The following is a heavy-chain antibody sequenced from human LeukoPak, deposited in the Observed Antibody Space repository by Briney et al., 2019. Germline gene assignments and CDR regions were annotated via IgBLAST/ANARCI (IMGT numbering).Heavy chain of an antibody. CDR3: ARAVGGSYGNHAFDI. Sequence: SVKVSCKASGGTFSSYAISWVRQAPGQGLEWMGGIIPIFGTANYAQKFQGRVTITADESTSTAYMELSSLRSEDTAVYYCARAVGGSYGNHAFDIWGQGTMVTVSS. V-gene: IGHV1-69*01. J-gene: IGHJ3*02. CDR1: GGTFSSYA. CDR2: IIPIFGTA. D-gene: IGHD1-26*01.